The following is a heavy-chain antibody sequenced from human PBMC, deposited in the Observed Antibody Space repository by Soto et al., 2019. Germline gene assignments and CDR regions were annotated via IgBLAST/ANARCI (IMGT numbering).Heavy chain of an antibody. CDR1: GFTFSSYG. J-gene: IGHJ4*02. D-gene: IGHD2-2*01. CDR3: AKGPAFQPLDY. CDR2: ISYDGSNK. V-gene: IGHV3-30*18. Sequence: GGSLRLSCAASGFTFSSYGMHWVRQAPGKGLEWVAVISYDGSNKYYADSVKGRFTISRDNSKNTLYLQMNSLRAEDTAVYYCAKGPAFQPLDYWGQGTLVTVSS.